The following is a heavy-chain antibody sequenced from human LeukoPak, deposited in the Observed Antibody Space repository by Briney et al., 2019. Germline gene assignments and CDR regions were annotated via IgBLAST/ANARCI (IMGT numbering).Heavy chain of an antibody. V-gene: IGHV3-13*01. Sequence: GGSLRLSCAASGFTLRNYDMHWVRQPTGKGLEWVSAMGTGDDTYYSGSVKGRFTTVRENAKNTVYLQMNSLRAGDTAMCYCARRSAAAGIDAFDIWGQGTMVIVSS. D-gene: IGHD6-13*01. CDR1: GFTLRNYD. CDR2: MGTGDDT. J-gene: IGHJ3*02. CDR3: ARRSAAAGIDAFDI.